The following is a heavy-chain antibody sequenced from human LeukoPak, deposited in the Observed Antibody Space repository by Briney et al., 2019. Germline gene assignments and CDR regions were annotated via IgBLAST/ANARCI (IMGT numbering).Heavy chain of an antibody. V-gene: IGHV3-30*02. J-gene: IGHJ4*02. Sequence: GGSLRLSCAASGFTFSGHGMHWVRQAPGKGLEWVAFTRSEGSNKYYADSVKGRFTISRDNSKNTLSLQMNSLRTEDTAVYFCARVLHNGWGPFAYRGQGTLVTVSS. CDR1: GFTFSGHG. CDR2: TRSEGSNK. D-gene: IGHD6-19*01. CDR3: ARVLHNGWGPFAY.